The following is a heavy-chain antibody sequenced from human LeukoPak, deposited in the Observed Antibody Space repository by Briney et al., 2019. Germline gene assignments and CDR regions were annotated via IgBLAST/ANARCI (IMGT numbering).Heavy chain of an antibody. J-gene: IGHJ6*03. CDR2: IYHSGST. Sequence: PGGSLRLSCSASGFTFINYWMSWVRQVPGKGLEWIGYIYHSGSTSYNPSLKSRVTLSVDTSKNQFSLKLSSVTAADTAVYYCARVETSYGNYMDVWGKGTTVTVSS. CDR1: GFTFINYW. V-gene: IGHV4-59*01. CDR3: ARVETSYGNYMDV. D-gene: IGHD4-17*01.